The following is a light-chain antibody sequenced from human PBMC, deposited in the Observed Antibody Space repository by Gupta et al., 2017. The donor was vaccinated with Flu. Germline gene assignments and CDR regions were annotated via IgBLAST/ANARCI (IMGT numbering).Light chain of an antibody. V-gene: IGKV1-39*01. J-gene: IGKJ1*01. CDR2: AAS. Sequence: DIQMTQSPCSLSASIGDRVTITCRASQSTSTYLNWYQQQPGKAPKLLIYAASSLQSGVPSRFSGSGSGTDFTLTITSLQSEDFATYYCQQSYSVPWTFGQGTKVEIK. CDR3: QQSYSVPWT. CDR1: QSTSTY.